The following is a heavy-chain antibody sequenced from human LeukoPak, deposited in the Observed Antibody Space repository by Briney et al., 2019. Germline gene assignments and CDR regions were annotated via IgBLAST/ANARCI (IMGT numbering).Heavy chain of an antibody. CDR3: VRGPPNWGFDY. CDR2: MSPNSGNT. D-gene: IGHD7-27*01. CDR1: GHTFTSYD. V-gene: IGHV1-8*01. Sequence: ASVKVSCKASGHTFTSYDINWVRQATGQGLEWIGWMSPNSGNTGYAQKFQGRVTMTRDTSISTAYMELTSLRSEDTAVYYCVRGPPNWGFDYWGQGTLVTVSS. J-gene: IGHJ4*02.